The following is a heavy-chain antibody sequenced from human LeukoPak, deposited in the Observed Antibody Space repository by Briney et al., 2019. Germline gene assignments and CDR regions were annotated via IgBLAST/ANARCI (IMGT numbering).Heavy chain of an antibody. J-gene: IGHJ4*02. CDR3: AKDVTPGDNVNDS. Sequence: VASVKVSCKASGYTFTGCYLHWVRQAPGQGPEWMGWINPTSGGTKYAQKFQGRVTMTRDTSITTAYMELSGLRPDDTAVYYCAKDVTPGDNVNDSWGQGTLVTVSS. CDR2: INPTSGGT. V-gene: IGHV1-2*02. D-gene: IGHD5-24*01. CDR1: GYTFTGCY.